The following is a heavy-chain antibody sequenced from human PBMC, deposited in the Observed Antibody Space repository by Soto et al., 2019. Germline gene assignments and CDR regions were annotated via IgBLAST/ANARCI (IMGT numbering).Heavy chain of an antibody. J-gene: IGHJ4*02. CDR3: AKVGDGIAVADEFDY. D-gene: IGHD6-19*01. CDR1: GFTFSSYA. Sequence: EVQLLESGGGLVQPGGSLRLSCAASGFTFSSYAMSWVRQAPGKGLEWVSAISGSGGSTYYADSVKGRFTISRDNSKNSRYLQMNSLRDEDTAVYYCAKVGDGIAVADEFDYWGQGTLVTVSS. CDR2: ISGSGGST. V-gene: IGHV3-23*01.